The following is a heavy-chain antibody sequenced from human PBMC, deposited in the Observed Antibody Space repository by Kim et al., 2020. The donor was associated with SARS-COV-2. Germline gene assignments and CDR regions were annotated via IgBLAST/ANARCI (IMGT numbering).Heavy chain of an antibody. J-gene: IGHJ3*02. CDR1: GFTFSSYG. D-gene: IGHD2-2*01. Sequence: GGSLRLSCAASGFTFSSYGMHWVCQAPGKGLEWVAVIWYDGSNKYYADSVKGRFTISRDNSKNTLYLQMNSLRAEDTAVYYCAVLLGYCSSTSCPRDAFDIWGQGTMVTVSS. CDR2: IWYDGSNK. CDR3: AVLLGYCSSTSCPRDAFDI. V-gene: IGHV3-33*01.